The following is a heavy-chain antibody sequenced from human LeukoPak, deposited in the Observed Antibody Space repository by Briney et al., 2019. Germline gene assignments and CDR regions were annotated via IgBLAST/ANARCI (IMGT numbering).Heavy chain of an antibody. V-gene: IGHV3-23*01. D-gene: IGHD3-3*01. Sequence: GGSLRLSCAASGFTFSSYAMSWVRQAPGKGLEWVSAISGSGGSTYYADSVKGRFTISRDNSKSTLFLQMNSLRAEDTAVYYCAKVRAYDFWSGERAFDIWGQGTMVTVSS. CDR3: AKVRAYDFWSGERAFDI. CDR2: ISGSGGST. J-gene: IGHJ3*02. CDR1: GFTFSSYA.